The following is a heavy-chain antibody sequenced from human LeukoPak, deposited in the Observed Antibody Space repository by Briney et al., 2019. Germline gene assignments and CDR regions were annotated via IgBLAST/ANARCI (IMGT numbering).Heavy chain of an antibody. CDR2: IKEDGSEQ. CDR3: VRDSYSRDLDY. D-gene: IGHD3-22*01. V-gene: IGHV3-7*01. J-gene: IGHJ4*02. CDR1: AFTFSSYW. Sequence: GGSLRLXCAASAFTFSSYWMSWVRPAPGKGLESVANIKEDGSEQYYVDSLKGRFTISRDNAKNSLYLQMNSLRAEDTAVYYCVRDSYSRDLDYWGQGTLVTVSS.